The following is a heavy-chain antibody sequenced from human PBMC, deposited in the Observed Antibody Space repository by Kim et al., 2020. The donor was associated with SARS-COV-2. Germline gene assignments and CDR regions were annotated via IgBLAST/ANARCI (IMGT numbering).Heavy chain of an antibody. CDR1: GFTFSSYG. V-gene: IGHV3-33*05. CDR3: ARENGDHYYYYYGMDV. J-gene: IGHJ6*02. D-gene: IGHD4-17*01. Sequence: GGSLRLSCAASGFTFSSYGMHWVRQAPGKGLEWVAVISYDGSNKYYADSAKGRFTISRDNSKNTLYLQMNSLRAEDTAVYYCARENGDHYYYYYGMDVWGQGTTVTVSS. CDR2: ISYDGSNK.